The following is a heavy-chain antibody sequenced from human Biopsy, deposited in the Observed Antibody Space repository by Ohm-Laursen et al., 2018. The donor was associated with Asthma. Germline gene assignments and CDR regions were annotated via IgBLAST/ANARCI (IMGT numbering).Heavy chain of an antibody. CDR2: IKHDGSEK. V-gene: IGHV3-7*01. J-gene: IGHJ1*01. D-gene: IGHD3-3*02. CDR1: GFTFGDYW. CDR3: ARTFHFWSPYHAEHYQL. Sequence: SLRLSCTASGFTFGDYWMSWVRQVPGKGLEWEANIKHDGSEKNHVDSLKGRFTISRDNAKNSLYLQMNSLRAEDTAVYYCARTFHFWSPYHAEHYQLWGQGTLVTVSS.